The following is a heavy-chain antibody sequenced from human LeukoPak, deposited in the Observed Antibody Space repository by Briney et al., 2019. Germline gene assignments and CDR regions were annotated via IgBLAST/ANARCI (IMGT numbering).Heavy chain of an antibody. CDR1: GFTFSSYA. V-gene: IGHV3-30*02. CDR3: AKDTIFGVVIMAPVY. J-gene: IGHJ4*02. CDR2: IRYDGSNK. D-gene: IGHD3-3*01. Sequence: PGGSLRLSCAASGFTFSSYAMSWVRQAPGKGLEWVAFIRYDGSNKYYADSVKGRFTISRDNSKNTLYLQMNSLRAEDTAVYYCAKDTIFGVVIMAPVYWGQGTLVTVSS.